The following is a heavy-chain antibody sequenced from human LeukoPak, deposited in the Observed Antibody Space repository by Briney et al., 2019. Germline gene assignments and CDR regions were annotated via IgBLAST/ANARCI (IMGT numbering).Heavy chain of an antibody. CDR3: ARSESTPDRHIVVVTATSYFDY. V-gene: IGHV1-46*01. D-gene: IGHD2-21*02. Sequence: WASVKVSCTASGYTFTDYYMHWVRQAPGQGLEWMGIINPSGGSTSYAQKFQGRVTMTRDMSTSTVYMELSSLRSEDTAVYYCARSESTPDRHIVVVTATSYFDYWGQGTLVTVSS. J-gene: IGHJ4*02. CDR2: INPSGGST. CDR1: GYTFTDYY.